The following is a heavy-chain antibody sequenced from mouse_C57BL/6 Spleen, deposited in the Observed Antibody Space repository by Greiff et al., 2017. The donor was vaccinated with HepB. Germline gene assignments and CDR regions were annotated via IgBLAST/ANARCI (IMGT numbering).Heavy chain of an antibody. CDR2: IYPGNSDT. CDR1: GYTFTSYW. CDR3: TRASYGSSPAWFAY. J-gene: IGHJ3*01. Sequence: EVQLQQSGTVLARPGASVKMSCKTSGYTFTSYWMHWVKQRPGQGLEWIGAIYPGNSDTSYNQKFKGKAKLTAVTSASTAYMELSSLTNEDSAVYYCTRASYGSSPAWFAYWGQGTLVTVSA. D-gene: IGHD1-1*01. V-gene: IGHV1-5*01.